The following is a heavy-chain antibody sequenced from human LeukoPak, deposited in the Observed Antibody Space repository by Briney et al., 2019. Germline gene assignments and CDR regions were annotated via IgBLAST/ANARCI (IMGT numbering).Heavy chain of an antibody. CDR2: INHSGST. Sequence: SETLSLTCAVYGGSFSGYYWSWIRQPPGKGLEWIGEINHSGSTNYNPSLKSRVTISVDTSKNQFSLKLSSVTAADTAVYYCASKYCSSTSCYLDYWGQGTLVTVSS. CDR1: GGSFSGYY. J-gene: IGHJ4*02. D-gene: IGHD2-2*01. V-gene: IGHV4-34*01. CDR3: ASKYCSSTSCYLDY.